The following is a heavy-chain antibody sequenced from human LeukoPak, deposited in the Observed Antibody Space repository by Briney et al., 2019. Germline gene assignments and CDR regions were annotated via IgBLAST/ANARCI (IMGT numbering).Heavy chain of an antibody. Sequence: SETLSLTCTVSGGSISSGDYYWSWIRQPPGKGLEWIGYIYYSGSTYYNPSLKSRVTISVDTSKNQFSLKLSSVTAADTAVYYCARGDYDILTGYYIDYWGQGTLVTVSS. CDR1: GGSISSGDYY. CDR3: ARGDYDILTGYYIDY. J-gene: IGHJ4*02. V-gene: IGHV4-30-4*01. CDR2: IYYSGST. D-gene: IGHD3-9*01.